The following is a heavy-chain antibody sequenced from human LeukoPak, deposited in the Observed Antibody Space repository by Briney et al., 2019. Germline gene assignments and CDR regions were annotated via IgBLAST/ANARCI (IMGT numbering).Heavy chain of an antibody. Sequence: GGSLRLSCVASDFTFSNFGMHWVRQAPGKGLEWLSFIRYDGSNNYHADSVKGRFSISRDNSKDTLHLQMNTLRPDDTAVYYCARTAVAGTLRWFDLWGQGTLVIVSS. D-gene: IGHD6-19*01. V-gene: IGHV3-30*02. J-gene: IGHJ5*02. CDR1: DFTFSNFG. CDR2: IRYDGSNN. CDR3: ARTAVAGTLRWFDL.